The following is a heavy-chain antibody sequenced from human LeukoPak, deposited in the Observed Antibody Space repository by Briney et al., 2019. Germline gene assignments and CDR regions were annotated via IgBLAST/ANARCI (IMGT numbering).Heavy chain of an antibody. CDR3: ARESELAAAGEYNR. CDR1: GGSISSGDYY. J-gene: IGHJ4*02. V-gene: IGHV4-30-4*08. CDR2: IYYSGST. Sequence: PSQTLSLTCTVSGGSISSGDYYWSWIRQPPGKGLEWIGYIYYSGSTYYNPSLKSRVTMSVDTSKNQFSLKLSSVTAADTAVYYCARESELAAAGEYNRWGQGTLVTVSS. D-gene: IGHD6-13*01.